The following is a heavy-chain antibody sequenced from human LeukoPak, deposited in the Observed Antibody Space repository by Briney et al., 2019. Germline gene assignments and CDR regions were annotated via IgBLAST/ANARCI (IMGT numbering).Heavy chain of an antibody. V-gene: IGHV3-74*01. Sequence: GGSLRLPCTASGFSFSGHWMHWARQLPGKGLVWVSRISPTGSTTSYADSVKGRFTVSRDNAKNTLYLQVNNLRAEDTAVYYCARGPNSNWSGLDFWGQGTLLTVSS. CDR2: ISPTGSTT. CDR3: ARGPNSNWSGLDF. CDR1: GFSFSGHW. D-gene: IGHD6-6*01. J-gene: IGHJ4*02.